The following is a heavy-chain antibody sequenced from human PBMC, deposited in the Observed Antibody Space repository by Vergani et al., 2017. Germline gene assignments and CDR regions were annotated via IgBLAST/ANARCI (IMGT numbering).Heavy chain of an antibody. CDR1: GASIRSSNYY. Sequence: QLQLQESGPGLVKPSATLSLTCSVSGASIRSSNYYWGWIRQPPGKGLEWIASIYYSGSTYYNPSLKSRVTISVDTSKNKFSLKLSSVTAADTAVYFCARGNKDTAMVKDYYYYMDVWGKGTTVTVSS. CDR2: IYYSGST. V-gene: IGHV4-39*01. D-gene: IGHD5-18*01. J-gene: IGHJ6*03. CDR3: ARGNKDTAMVKDYYYYMDV.